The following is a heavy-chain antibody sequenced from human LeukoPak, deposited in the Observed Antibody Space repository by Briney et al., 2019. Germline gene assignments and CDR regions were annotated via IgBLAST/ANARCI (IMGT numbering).Heavy chain of an antibody. J-gene: IGHJ5*02. CDR2: ISGSGGST. D-gene: IGHD1-1*01. CDR1: GFTFNSYW. CDR3: AREVEAWNGGNWFDP. Sequence: GGSLRLSCAASGFTFNSYWMNWVRQAPGKGLEWVSAISGSGGSTYYADSVKGRFTISRDNSKNTLYLQMNSQRAEDTAVYYCAREVEAWNGGNWFDPWGQGTLVTVSS. V-gene: IGHV3-23*01.